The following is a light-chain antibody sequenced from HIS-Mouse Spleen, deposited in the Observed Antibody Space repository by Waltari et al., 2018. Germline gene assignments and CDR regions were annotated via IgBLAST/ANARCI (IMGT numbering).Light chain of an antibody. CDR3: CSYAGSSTFERV. CDR1: SSDVGSYNL. CDR2: EGS. Sequence: QSALTQPASVSGSPGQSITISCTGTSSDVGSYNLVSWYPQHPGKAPKLMIYEGSKRPSGVSNRFSGYKSGNTASLTISGLQAEDEADYYCCSYAGSSTFERVFGGGTKLTVL. V-gene: IGLV2-23*03. J-gene: IGLJ3*02.